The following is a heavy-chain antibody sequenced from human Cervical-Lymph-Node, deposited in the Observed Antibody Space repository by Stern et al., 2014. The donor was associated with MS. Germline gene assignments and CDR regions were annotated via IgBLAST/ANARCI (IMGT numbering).Heavy chain of an antibody. CDR3: ARGYYYDSSGYYLYWFDP. CDR1: GGTFSSYT. CDR2: IIPILGIA. V-gene: IGHV1-69*09. D-gene: IGHD3-22*01. Sequence: VQLVESGAEVKKPGSSVKVSCKASGGTFSSYTISWVRQAPGQGLEWMGRIIPILGIANYAQKFQGRVTITADKSASTAYMELSSLRSEDTAVYYCARGYYYDSSGYYLYWFDPWGQGTLVTVSS. J-gene: IGHJ5*02.